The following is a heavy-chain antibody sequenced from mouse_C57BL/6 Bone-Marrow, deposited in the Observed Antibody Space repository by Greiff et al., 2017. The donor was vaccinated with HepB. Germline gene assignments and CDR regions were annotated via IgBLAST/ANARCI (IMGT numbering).Heavy chain of an antibody. D-gene: IGHD1-1*01. CDR1: GFNIKDDY. V-gene: IGHV14-4*01. CDR2: IDPENGDT. Sequence: VQLKESGAELVRPGASVKLSCTASGFNIKDDYMHWVKQRPEQGLEWIGWIDPENGDTEYASKFQGKATITADTSSNTAYLQLSSLTSEDTAVYYCTTRAGSSFDYWGQGTTLTVSS. CDR3: TTRAGSSFDY. J-gene: IGHJ2*01.